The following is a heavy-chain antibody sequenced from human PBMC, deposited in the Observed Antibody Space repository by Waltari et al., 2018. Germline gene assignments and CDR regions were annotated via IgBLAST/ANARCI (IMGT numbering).Heavy chain of an antibody. V-gene: IGHV1-69-2*01. D-gene: IGHD3-3*01. J-gene: IGHJ1*01. Sequence: EVHLTQSGAEVKKPGATGKISCKASGYSFPDQFLHWVRQAPGKGPEWIGRVDPEDGETTLAEKFEGRVTITADTSTDTAYMDLSRLRSEDTALYYCMTLPIFGLVIKNYWGQGTLVTVSS. CDR3: MTLPIFGLVIKNY. CDR1: GYSFPDQF. CDR2: VDPEDGET.